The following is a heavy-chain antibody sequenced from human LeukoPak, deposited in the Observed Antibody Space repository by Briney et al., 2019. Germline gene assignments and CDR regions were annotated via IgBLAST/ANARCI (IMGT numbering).Heavy chain of an antibody. CDR3: ARGGFCSGGSCPVDYYYYMDV. D-gene: IGHD2-15*01. CDR2: ISSSSSTI. J-gene: IGHJ6*03. CDR1: GFAFSSYS. V-gene: IGHV3-48*01. Sequence: PGGSLRLSCAASGFAFSSYSINWVRQAPGKGLEWVSYISSSSSTIYYADSVKGRFTIYRDNAKNSLYLQMNSLRAEDTAVYCCARGGFCSGGSCPVDYYYYMDVWGKGTTATVSS.